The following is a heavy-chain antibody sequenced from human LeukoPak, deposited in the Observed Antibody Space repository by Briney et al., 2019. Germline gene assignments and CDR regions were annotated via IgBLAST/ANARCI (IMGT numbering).Heavy chain of an antibody. V-gene: IGHV4-39*07. Sequence: SETLSLTCTVSGGSISSSTYYWGWIRQPPGKGLKWIGSIYYSGTTYYNPSLKSRVTISVDTSRNQFSLKLSSVTAADTAVYYCAREGGDYGGNSQFWYFDLWGRGTLVTVSS. CDR3: AREGGDYGGNSQFWYFDL. D-gene: IGHD4-23*01. J-gene: IGHJ2*01. CDR1: GGSISSSTYY. CDR2: IYYSGTT.